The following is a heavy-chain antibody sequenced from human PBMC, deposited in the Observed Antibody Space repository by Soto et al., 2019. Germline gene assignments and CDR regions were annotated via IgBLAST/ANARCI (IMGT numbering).Heavy chain of an antibody. CDR1: GGSISSYY. CDR2: IYYSGST. Sequence: PSETLSLTCTVSGGSISSYYWSWIRQPPGKGLEWIGYIYYSGSTNYNPSLKSRVTISVDTSKNQFSLKLSSVTAADTAVYYCAGSMVRGVIITKIDYWGQGTLVTSPQ. CDR3: AGSMVRGVIITKIDY. J-gene: IGHJ4*02. V-gene: IGHV4-59*01. D-gene: IGHD3-10*01.